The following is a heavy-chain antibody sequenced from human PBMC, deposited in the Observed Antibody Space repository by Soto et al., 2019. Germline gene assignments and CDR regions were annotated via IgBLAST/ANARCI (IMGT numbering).Heavy chain of an antibody. CDR1: GYSFTNND. Sequence: ASSKVSCKASGYSFTNNDVSWVRQATGQGLELMGWMNPGSGDTAYEQKFQGRVTMTRDIFIATAYLKLSSLRSDDTAIYYCARMATFGSLNWFDPWCQGPLV. J-gene: IGHJ5*02. CDR2: MNPGSGDT. CDR3: ARMATFGSLNWFDP. D-gene: IGHD3-16*01. V-gene: IGHV1-8*01.